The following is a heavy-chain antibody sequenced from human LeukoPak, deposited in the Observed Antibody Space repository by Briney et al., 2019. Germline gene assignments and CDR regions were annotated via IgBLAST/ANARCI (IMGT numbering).Heavy chain of an antibody. D-gene: IGHD5-18*01. CDR2: ISWNSGSI. Sequence: GGSLRLSCAASGFTFDDYAMHWVRQAPGKGLEWVSGISWNSGSIGYADSVKGRFTTSRDNAKHSLYLQMNSQRAEDTALYYCAKDIGQLGPAFDYWGKGTLVTVSS. CDR3: AKDIGQLGPAFDY. V-gene: IGHV3-9*01. CDR1: GFTFDDYA. J-gene: IGHJ4*02.